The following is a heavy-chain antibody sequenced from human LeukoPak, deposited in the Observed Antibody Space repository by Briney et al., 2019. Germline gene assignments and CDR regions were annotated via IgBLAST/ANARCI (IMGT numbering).Heavy chain of an antibody. D-gene: IGHD4-17*01. CDR3: AKDNYDYGDYDGGDY. J-gene: IGHJ4*02. Sequence: GGSLRLSCAASGFTFSSYAMSWVRQPPGKGLEWVAFIRYDGSNKYYADSVKGRFTISRDNSRDTLHLQMNSLRAEDTAVYYCAKDNYDYGDYDGGDYWGQGTLVTVSS. CDR2: IRYDGSNK. V-gene: IGHV3-30*02. CDR1: GFTFSSYA.